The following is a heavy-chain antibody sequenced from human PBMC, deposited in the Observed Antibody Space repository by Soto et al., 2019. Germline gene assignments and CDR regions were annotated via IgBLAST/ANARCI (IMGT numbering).Heavy chain of an antibody. Sequence: ASVKVSRKASGYTFTSYGISLVRQAPGQGLEWMGRISAYNGNTNYAQKFQGRVTITRDTSASTAYMELSSLRSEDTAVYYCARAPGGASWIQDAYWGQGTLVTVSS. D-gene: IGHD5-18*01. CDR1: GYTFTSYG. V-gene: IGHV1-18*01. CDR3: ARAPGGASWIQDAY. J-gene: IGHJ4*02. CDR2: ISAYNGNT.